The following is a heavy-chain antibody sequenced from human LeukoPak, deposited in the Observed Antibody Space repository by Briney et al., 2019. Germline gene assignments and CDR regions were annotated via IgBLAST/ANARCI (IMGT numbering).Heavy chain of an antibody. CDR2: INAGNGNT. D-gene: IGHD2-21*02. V-gene: IGHV1-3*01. CDR1: GYTFTSYA. Sequence: ASVKVSCKASGYTFTSYAMHWVRQAPGQRLEWMGWINAGNGNTKYSQKFQGRVTITRDTSASTAYMELSSLRSEDTAVYYCARDLGDCGGDCYLDALDIWGQGTMVTVSS. CDR3: ARDLGDCGGDCYLDALDI. J-gene: IGHJ3*02.